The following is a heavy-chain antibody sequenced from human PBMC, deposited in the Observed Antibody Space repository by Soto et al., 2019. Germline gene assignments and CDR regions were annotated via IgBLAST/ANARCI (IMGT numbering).Heavy chain of an antibody. V-gene: IGHV3-15*01. CDR3: TSTYYDFWSGYYIRSYYYYGMDV. D-gene: IGHD3-3*01. CDR1: GFTFSNAW. CDR2: IKSKTDGGTT. Sequence: EVQLVESGGGLVKPGGSLRLSCAASGFTFSNAWMSWVRQAPGKGLEWVGRIKSKTDGGTTDYAAPVKGRFTISRDDSKNTLYRQMNSLKTEDTAVYYCTSTYYDFWSGYYIRSYYYYGMDVWGQGTTVTVSS. J-gene: IGHJ6*02.